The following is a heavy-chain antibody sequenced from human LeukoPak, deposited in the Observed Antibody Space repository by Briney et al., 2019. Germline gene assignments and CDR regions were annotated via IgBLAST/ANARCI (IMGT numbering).Heavy chain of an antibody. Sequence: SETLSLTCAVYGGSFSGYYWSWIRQPPGKGLEWIGEINHSGSTNYNPSLKSRVTISVDTSKNQFSLKLSSVTAADTAVYYCARRPIVVVPAVRTRHAFDIWGQGTMVTVSS. D-gene: IGHD2-2*01. CDR2: INHSGST. V-gene: IGHV4-34*01. CDR1: GGSFSGYY. J-gene: IGHJ3*02. CDR3: ARRPIVVVPAVRTRHAFDI.